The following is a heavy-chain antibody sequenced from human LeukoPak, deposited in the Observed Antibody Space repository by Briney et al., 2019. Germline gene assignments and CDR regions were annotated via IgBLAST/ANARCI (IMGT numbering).Heavy chain of an antibody. CDR3: ARDGSGSYSGIYYYHYGMDV. J-gene: IGHJ6*02. CDR1: GGSISSGDYY. CDR2: IYYSGST. V-gene: IGHV4-30-4*01. D-gene: IGHD3-10*01. Sequence: SQTLSLTCTVSGGSISSGDYYWSWIRQPPGKGLEWIGYIYYSGSTYYNPSLKSRVTISVDTSKNQFSLKLSSVTAADTAVYYCARDGSGSYSGIYYYHYGMDVWGQGTTVTVSS.